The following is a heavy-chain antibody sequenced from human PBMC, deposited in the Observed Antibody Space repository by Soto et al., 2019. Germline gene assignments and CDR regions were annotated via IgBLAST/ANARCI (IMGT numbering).Heavy chain of an antibody. Sequence: ASVKVSCKASGYTFTGYYMHWVRQAPGQGLEWMGWINPNSGGTNYAQKFQGWVTMTRDTSISTAYMELSRLRSDDTAVYYCARGIRVGLLCFGDGDAFDIRAQRTTVTGSS. V-gene: IGHV1-2*04. D-gene: IGHD3-10*01. J-gene: IGHJ3*02. CDR1: GYTFTGYY. CDR3: ARGIRVGLLCFGDGDAFDI. CDR2: INPNSGGT.